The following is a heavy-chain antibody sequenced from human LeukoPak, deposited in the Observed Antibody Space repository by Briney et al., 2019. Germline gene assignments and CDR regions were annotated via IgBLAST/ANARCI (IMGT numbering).Heavy chain of an antibody. CDR3: ARVSRSESGIY. V-gene: IGHV3-7*05. J-gene: IGHJ4*02. D-gene: IGHD3-3*01. CDR1: GFTFSSHW. Sequence: GGSLRLSCAASGFTFSSHWMSWVRQAPGKGLEWVSNINQDGSEKNYVDSVKGRFTISRDNAKNSLYLQMNSLRAEDTAVYYCARVSRSESGIYWGQGTLVTVSS. CDR2: INQDGSEK.